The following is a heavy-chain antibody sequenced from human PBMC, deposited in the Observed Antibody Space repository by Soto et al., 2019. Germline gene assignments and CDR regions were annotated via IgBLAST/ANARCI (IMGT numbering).Heavy chain of an antibody. CDR3: ARDRPWLVAATPNDYYYYGMDV. J-gene: IGHJ6*02. D-gene: IGHD2-15*01. CDR2: IIPIFGTA. V-gene: IGHV1-69*13. Sequence: SVKVSCKASGGTFSSYAISWVRQAPGQGLEWMRGIIPIFGTANYAQKFQGRVTITADESTSTAYMELSSLRSEDTAVYYCARDRPWLVAATPNDYYYYGMDVWDQGTTVTVSS. CDR1: GGTFSSYA.